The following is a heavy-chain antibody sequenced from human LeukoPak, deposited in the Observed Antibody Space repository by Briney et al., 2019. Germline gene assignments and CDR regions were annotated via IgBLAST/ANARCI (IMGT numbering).Heavy chain of an antibody. J-gene: IGHJ4*02. Sequence: GSLRLSCAASGFPFSSYSMNWVRQAPGKGLEWVPSISSSSSYIYYADSVKGRFTISGDNAKNSLYLQMNSLRAEDTAVYYCAKGNSGSLRYFDWLFRYWGQGTLVTVSS. D-gene: IGHD3-9*01. CDR2: ISSSSSYI. CDR3: AKGNSGSLRYFDWLFRY. V-gene: IGHV3-21*01. CDR1: GFPFSSYS.